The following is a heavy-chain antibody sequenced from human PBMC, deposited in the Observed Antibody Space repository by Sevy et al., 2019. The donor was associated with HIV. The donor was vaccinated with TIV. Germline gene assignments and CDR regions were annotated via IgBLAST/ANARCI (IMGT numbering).Heavy chain of an antibody. D-gene: IGHD6-19*01. CDR3: ARDKSSVAGMHYYGMDV. Sequence: GGSLRLSCAASGFTFSSYAMHWVRQAPGKGLEWVAVISYDGSNKYYADSVKGRFTISRDNSKNTLYLKMNSLRAEDTAVYYCARDKSSVAGMHYYGMDVWGQGTTVTVSS. V-gene: IGHV3-30-3*01. CDR2: ISYDGSNK. J-gene: IGHJ6*02. CDR1: GFTFSSYA.